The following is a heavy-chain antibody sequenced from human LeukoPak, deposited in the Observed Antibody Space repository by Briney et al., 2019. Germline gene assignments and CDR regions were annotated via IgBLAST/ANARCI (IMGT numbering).Heavy chain of an antibody. CDR2: INPNSGGT. CDR1: GYTFTGYY. V-gene: IGHV1-2*02. Sequence: ASVKVSCEASGYTFTGYYMHWVRQAPGQGLEWMGWINPNSGGTNYAQKFQGRVTMTRDTSISTAYMELSRRRSDNTAVYYCARDRWFDPWGQGTLVTVSS. J-gene: IGHJ5*02. CDR3: ARDRWFDP.